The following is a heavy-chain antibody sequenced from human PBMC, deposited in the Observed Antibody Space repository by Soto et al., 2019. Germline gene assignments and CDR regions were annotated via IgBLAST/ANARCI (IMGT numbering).Heavy chain of an antibody. Sequence: GASVKVSCKASGYTFTGYAINWVRQATGQGLECMGWINPNHGNTGYAQKFQGRVTITRNTSISTAYMELSSLRSEDTAVYYGARSRSISSGGGFNYQGQRPLGTVAS. CDR3: ARSRSISSGGGFNY. J-gene: IGHJ4*02. CDR2: INPNHGNT. D-gene: IGHD2-21*01. CDR1: GYTFTGYA. V-gene: IGHV1-8*01.